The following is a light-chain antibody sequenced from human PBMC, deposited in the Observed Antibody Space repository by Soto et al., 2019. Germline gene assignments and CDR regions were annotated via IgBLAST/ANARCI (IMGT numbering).Light chain of an antibody. J-gene: IGLJ2*01. Sequence: QSALTQPASVSGPPGQSITISCAGTSSDVGGYNYVSWYQQHPGKVPRLIISDVNKRPSGVSDRFSGSKSGNTASLTISGLQAEDEADYYCASFTRSVTVVFGGGTKVTVL. CDR2: DVN. CDR3: ASFTRSVTVV. V-gene: IGLV2-14*03. CDR1: SSDVGGYNY.